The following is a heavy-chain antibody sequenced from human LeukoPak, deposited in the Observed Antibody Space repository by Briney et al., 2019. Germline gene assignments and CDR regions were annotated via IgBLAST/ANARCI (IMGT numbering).Heavy chain of an antibody. CDR3: VRDLHWGGFDV. D-gene: IGHD7-27*01. CDR1: GFTFSSYS. J-gene: IGHJ3*01. V-gene: IGHV3-23*01. Sequence: GGSLRLSCAASGFTFSSYSMNWVRQAPGKGLEWVSGISPSGDITYYADSVMGRFSISRDNPKSTVSLQMSSLRAEDTALYYCVRDLHWGGFDVWGQGTMVTVSS. CDR2: ISPSGDIT.